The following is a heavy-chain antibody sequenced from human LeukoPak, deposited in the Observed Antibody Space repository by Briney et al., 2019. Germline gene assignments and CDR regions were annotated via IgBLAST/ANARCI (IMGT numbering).Heavy chain of an antibody. CDR1: GGSISSYY. D-gene: IGHD4-23*01. Sequence: SETLSLTCTVSGGSISSYYWSWIRQPPGKGLEWIGYIYYSGSTNYNPSLQSRVTISVDTSKNQFSLKLSSVTAADTAVYYCARSGGNSMQLDYWGQGTLVTVSS. CDR3: ARSGGNSMQLDY. CDR2: IYYSGST. V-gene: IGHV4-59*01. J-gene: IGHJ4*02.